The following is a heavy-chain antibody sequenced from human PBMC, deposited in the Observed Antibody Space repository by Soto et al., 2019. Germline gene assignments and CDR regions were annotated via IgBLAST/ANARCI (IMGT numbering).Heavy chain of an antibody. V-gene: IGHV3-23*01. D-gene: IGHD2-2*01. CDR2: ISGSGENT. CDR3: AINSRYCSSTSCYAD. CDR1: GFTFRSFG. J-gene: IGHJ4*02. Sequence: EVQLLESGGTLVQPGGSLRLSCAASGFTFRSFGLNWVRQAPGKGLEWVSLISGSGENTYYADSVKGRFTISRDNSKDTVYLQMNSLRAEDAAVYYCAINSRYCSSTSCYADWGQGTLVTVSS.